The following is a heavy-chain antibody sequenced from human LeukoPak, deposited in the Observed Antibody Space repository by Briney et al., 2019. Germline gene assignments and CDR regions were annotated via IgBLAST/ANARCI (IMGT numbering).Heavy chain of an antibody. V-gene: IGHV4-59*01. Sequence: SETPSLTCTVSGGSISSYYWSWIRQPPGKGLEWIGYIYYSGSTDYNPSLKSRVTISADTSKNQFSLKLNSVTAADTAVYYCAGGRTTVTDLDYWGQGTLVTVSS. CDR3: AGGRTTVTDLDY. CDR1: GGSISSYY. CDR2: IYYSGST. J-gene: IGHJ4*02. D-gene: IGHD4-17*01.